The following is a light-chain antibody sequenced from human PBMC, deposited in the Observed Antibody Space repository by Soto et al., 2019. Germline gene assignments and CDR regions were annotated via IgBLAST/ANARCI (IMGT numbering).Light chain of an antibody. Sequence: QSVLTQPPSVSGAPGQRVTISCTGSSFNIGAGYDVHWYQQLPGTAPKLLIYGNSNRPSGVPDRLAGSKSGTSASLAITGLQAEDEADYYCQSYDSSLSGYVFGTGTKLTVL. CDR2: GNS. CDR1: SFNIGAGYD. V-gene: IGLV1-40*01. CDR3: QSYDSSLSGYV. J-gene: IGLJ1*01.